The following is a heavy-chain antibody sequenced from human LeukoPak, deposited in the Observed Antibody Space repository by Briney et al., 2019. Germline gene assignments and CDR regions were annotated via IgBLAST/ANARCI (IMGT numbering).Heavy chain of an antibody. Sequence: PGGSLRLSCATSGFTFKLYWMHWVRQAPGKGPVWVSRINDDGSSTSYADSVKGRFTISRDDAKNTLYLQMNSLRAEDTAVYYCVRGGASTWSWGQGTLVTASS. D-gene: IGHD2-15*01. CDR1: GFTFKLYW. J-gene: IGHJ5*02. CDR2: INDDGSST. V-gene: IGHV3-74*01. CDR3: VRGGASTWS.